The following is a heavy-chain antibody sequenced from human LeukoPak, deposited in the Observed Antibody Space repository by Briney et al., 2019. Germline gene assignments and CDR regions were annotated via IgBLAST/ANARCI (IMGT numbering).Heavy chain of an antibody. J-gene: IGHJ3*02. CDR2: INHSGST. Sequence: GSLRLSCAASGFSFSSYSMNWVRQPPGKGLEWIGEINHSGSTNYNPSLKSRVTISVDTSKNQFSLKLSSVTAADTAVYYCARFDPSDAFDIWGQGTMVTVSS. V-gene: IGHV4-34*01. CDR3: ARFDPSDAFDI. CDR1: GFSFSSYS. D-gene: IGHD2-2*01.